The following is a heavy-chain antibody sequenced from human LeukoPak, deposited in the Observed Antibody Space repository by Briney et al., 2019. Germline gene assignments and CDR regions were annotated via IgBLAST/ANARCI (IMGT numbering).Heavy chain of an antibody. J-gene: IGHJ5*02. V-gene: IGHV4-59*01. CDR2: IYYSGST. CDR1: GVSISSYY. CDR3: ARSGDQWLVTYNWFDP. Sequence: SSETLSLTCNVSGVSISSYYWSWIRQPPGKGLEWIGYIYYSGSTNYNPSLKSRVTISVDTSKNQFSLKLSSVTAADTAVYYCARSGDQWLVTYNWFDPWGQGTLVTVSS. D-gene: IGHD6-19*01.